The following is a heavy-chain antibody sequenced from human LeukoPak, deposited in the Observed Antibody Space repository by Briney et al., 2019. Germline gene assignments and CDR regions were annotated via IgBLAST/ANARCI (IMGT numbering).Heavy chain of an antibody. Sequence: SVTVSCKASGYTFTGYYMHWVRQAPGQGLEWMGRIIPILGIANYAQKFQGRVTITADKSTSTAYMELSSLRSEDTAVYYCARDLAAMTTVTKWYFDLWGRGTLVTVSS. CDR1: GYTFTGYY. V-gene: IGHV1-69*04. D-gene: IGHD4-17*01. J-gene: IGHJ2*01. CDR2: IIPILGIA. CDR3: ARDLAAMTTVTKWYFDL.